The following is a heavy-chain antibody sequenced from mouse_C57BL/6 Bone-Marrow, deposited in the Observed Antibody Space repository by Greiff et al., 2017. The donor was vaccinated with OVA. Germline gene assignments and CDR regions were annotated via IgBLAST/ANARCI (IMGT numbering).Heavy chain of an antibody. CDR2: IDPNRGGT. V-gene: IGHV1-72*01. D-gene: IGHD2-2*01. CDR1: GYTFTSYW. Sequence: QVQLQQPGAELVKPGASVKLSCKASGYTFTSYWMHWVKQRPGRGLEWIGRIDPNRGGTKYNEKFKSKATLTVDKPSSTAYMQLSSLTSEDSAVYDCARSWLRRGYYFDYWGQGTTLTVSS. CDR3: ARSWLRRGYYFDY. J-gene: IGHJ2*01.